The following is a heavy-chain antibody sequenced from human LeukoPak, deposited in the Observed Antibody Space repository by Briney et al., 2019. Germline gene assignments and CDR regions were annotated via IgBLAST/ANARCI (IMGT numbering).Heavy chain of an antibody. CDR1: GGSISTYY. D-gene: IGHD2-2*01. J-gene: IGHJ3*01. V-gene: IGHV4-59*08. CDR3: ARRRQISTYSPYAFDL. Sequence: SETLSLTCAVSGGSISTYYWSWIRQPPGKGLEWIGSIYYSGSTNYSPSLKSRVTISIDPSNNHFSLRLTSVTAADTAVYYCARRRQISTYSPYAFDLWSQGTMVTVSS. CDR2: IYYSGST.